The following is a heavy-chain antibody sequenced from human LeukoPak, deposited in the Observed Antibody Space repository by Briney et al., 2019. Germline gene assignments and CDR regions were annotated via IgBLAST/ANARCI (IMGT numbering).Heavy chain of an antibody. V-gene: IGHV4-34*01. CDR3: ARGLDAVTFDY. D-gene: IGHD5-18*01. Sequence: SETLSLTCAVYGGSLSGYYWSWIRQPPGKGLEWIGEINHSGSTNYNPSLKSRVTISVDTSKNQFSLKLSSVTAADTAVYYCARGLDAVTFDYWGQGTLATVSS. J-gene: IGHJ4*02. CDR2: INHSGST. CDR1: GGSLSGYY.